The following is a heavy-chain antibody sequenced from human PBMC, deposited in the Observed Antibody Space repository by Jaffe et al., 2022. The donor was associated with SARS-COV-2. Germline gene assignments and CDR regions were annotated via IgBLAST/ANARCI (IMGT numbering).Heavy chain of an antibody. J-gene: IGHJ6*02. Sequence: QVQLQESGPGLVKPSQTLSLTCTVSGGSISSGSYYWSWIRQPAGKGLEWIGRIYTSGSTNYNPSLKSRVTISVDTSKNQFSLKLSSVTAADTAVYYCAAYCSGGSCYPPRGMDVWGQGTTVTVSS. CDR3: AAYCSGGSCYPPRGMDV. CDR2: IYTSGST. CDR1: GGSISSGSYY. D-gene: IGHD2-15*01. V-gene: IGHV4-61*02.